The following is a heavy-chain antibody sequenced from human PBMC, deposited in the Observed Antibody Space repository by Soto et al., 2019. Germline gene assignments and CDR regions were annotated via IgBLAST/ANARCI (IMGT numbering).Heavy chain of an antibody. CDR1: GGSISSSSYY. CDR2: IYYSGST. CDR3: ASSGYSSSWSLYYFDY. J-gene: IGHJ4*02. V-gene: IGHV4-39*01. D-gene: IGHD6-13*01. Sequence: SETLSLTCTVSGGSISSSSYYWGWIRQPPGKGLEWIGSIYYSGSTYYNPSLKSRVTISVDTSKNQFSLKLSSVTAADTAVYYCASSGYSSSWSLYYFDYWGQGTLVTVSS.